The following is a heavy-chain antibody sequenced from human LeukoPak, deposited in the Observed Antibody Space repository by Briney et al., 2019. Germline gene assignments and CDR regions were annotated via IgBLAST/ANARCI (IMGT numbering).Heavy chain of an antibody. CDR2: IRYDGSNK. CDR3: AKDAVIAATPWEYYFDY. J-gene: IGHJ4*02. CDR1: GFTFSSYG. D-gene: IGHD2-15*01. V-gene: IGHV3-30*02. Sequence: GGSLRPSCAASGFTFSSYGMHWVRQAPGKGLEWVAFIRYDGSNKKYADSVKGRFTISRDHSKSTLYLQMNSLRAEDTAVYYCAKDAVIAATPWEYYFDYWGQGNLVTVSS.